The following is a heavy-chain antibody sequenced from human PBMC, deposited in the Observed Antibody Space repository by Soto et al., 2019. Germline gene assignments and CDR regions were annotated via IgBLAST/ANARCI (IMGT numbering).Heavy chain of an antibody. CDR1: GFTFSSYA. V-gene: IGHV3-23*01. CDR2: IIGSGGST. J-gene: IGHJ4*02. Sequence: GGSLRLSCAASGFTFSSYAMSWVRQAPGKGLEWVSAIIGSGGSTYYADSVKSRFTISRDNSKNTLYLQMNSLRAEDTAVYYCAKRGLSHNDYWGQGTLVTVSS. CDR3: AKRGLSHNDY.